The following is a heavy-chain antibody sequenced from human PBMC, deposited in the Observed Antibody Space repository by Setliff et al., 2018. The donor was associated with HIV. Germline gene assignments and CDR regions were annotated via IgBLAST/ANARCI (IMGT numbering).Heavy chain of an antibody. D-gene: IGHD3-10*01. Sequence: GGSLRLSCAASGFTFSSYAMSWVRQAPGKGLEWVSAISGSGGSTYYADSVKGRFTISRDNSKNTLYLQMNSLRAEDTAVYYCARDWAMVRGVTTDYFDYWGQGTLVTASS. V-gene: IGHV3-23*01. CDR3: ARDWAMVRGVTTDYFDY. CDR1: GFTFSSYA. CDR2: ISGSGGST. J-gene: IGHJ4*02.